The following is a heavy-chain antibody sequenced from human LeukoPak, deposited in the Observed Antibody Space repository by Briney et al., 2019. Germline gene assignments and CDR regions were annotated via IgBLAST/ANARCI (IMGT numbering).Heavy chain of an antibody. CDR2: ISAYNGNT. J-gene: IGHJ4*02. CDR3: ARDDNVLVPAAVVGLVDY. CDR1: GYIFTSYG. D-gene: IGHD2-2*01. Sequence: ASVTVSCKASGYIFTSYGISWVRQAPGQGLEWMGWISAYNGNTNYAQRFQDRVTMTTDTSTTTAYMELGSLRSDDTAVYYCARDDNVLVPAAVVGLVDYWGQGTLVTVSS. V-gene: IGHV1-18*01.